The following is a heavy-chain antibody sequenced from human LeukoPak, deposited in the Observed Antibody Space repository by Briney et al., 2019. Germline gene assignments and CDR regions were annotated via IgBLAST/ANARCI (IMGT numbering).Heavy chain of an antibody. J-gene: IGHJ5*02. V-gene: IGHV1-18*01. Sequence: ASVKVSCKASGYTFTSYGISWVRQAPGQGLEWMGWISAYNGNTNYAQKLQGRVTMTTDTSTSTAYMELRSLRSDDTAVYYCARGNPRYCSGGSCYPRLESWFDPWGQGTLVTVSS. CDR2: ISAYNGNT. D-gene: IGHD2-15*01. CDR1: GYTFTSYG. CDR3: ARGNPRYCSGGSCYPRLESWFDP.